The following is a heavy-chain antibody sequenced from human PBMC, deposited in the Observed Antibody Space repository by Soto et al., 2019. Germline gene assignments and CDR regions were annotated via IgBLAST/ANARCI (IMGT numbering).Heavy chain of an antibody. CDR2: IWYDGSNK. Sequence: GGSLRLSCAASGFTFSSYGMHWVRQAPGKGLEWVAVIWYDGSNKYYADSVKGRFTISRDNTKNTLYLQMNSLRAEDTAVYYCARDDREVLGGRYSYGAKMGGLDYWGQGTLVTVSS. J-gene: IGHJ4*02. D-gene: IGHD5-18*01. CDR1: GFTFSSYG. V-gene: IGHV3-33*01. CDR3: ARDDREVLGGRYSYGAKMGGLDY.